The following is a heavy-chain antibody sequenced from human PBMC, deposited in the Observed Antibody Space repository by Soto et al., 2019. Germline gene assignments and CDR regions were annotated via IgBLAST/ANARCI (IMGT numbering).Heavy chain of an antibody. V-gene: IGHV3-23*01. CDR2: ISGSGGST. CDR1: GFTFSSYA. D-gene: IGHD2-15*01. CDR3: AKVVVAAIHYYYYGMDV. J-gene: IGHJ6*02. Sequence: TGGSLRLSCAASGFTFSSYAMSWVRQAPGKGLEWVSAISGSGGSTYYADSVKGRFTISGDNSKNTLYLQMNSLRAEDTAVYYCAKVVVAAIHYYYYGMDVWGQGTTVTVSS.